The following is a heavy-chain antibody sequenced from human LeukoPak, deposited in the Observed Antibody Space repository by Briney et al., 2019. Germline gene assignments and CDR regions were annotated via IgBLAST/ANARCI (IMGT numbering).Heavy chain of an antibody. D-gene: IGHD6-13*01. J-gene: IGHJ4*02. CDR3: ASLRDRYSSSWWIFDY. CDR2: ISPSGGST. V-gene: IGHV1-46*01. CDR1: GYTFTTYY. Sequence: ASVKVSCKASGYTFTTYYMHWVRQAPGQGLEWMGLISPSGGSTRYAQKFQGRVTMTRDTSTSTVYMELSSLRSEDTAVYYCASLRDRYSSSWWIFDYWGQGTLVIVSS.